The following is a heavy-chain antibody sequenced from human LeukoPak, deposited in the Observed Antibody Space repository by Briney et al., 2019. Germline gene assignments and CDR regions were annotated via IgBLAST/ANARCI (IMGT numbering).Heavy chain of an antibody. CDR2: IGSSGSPT. J-gene: IGHJ6*02. D-gene: IGHD3-22*01. V-gene: IGHV3-48*02. CDR3: ARRPYSDTSGRLSDV. CDR1: GFAFSSYN. Sequence: GSLRLSCATSGFAFSSYNMNWVRQAPGKGLEWISYIGSSGSPTHYADSVGGRFTISRDNAKNSLYLLMNSLRDEDTAVYFCARRPYSDTSGRLSDVWGQGATVTVSS.